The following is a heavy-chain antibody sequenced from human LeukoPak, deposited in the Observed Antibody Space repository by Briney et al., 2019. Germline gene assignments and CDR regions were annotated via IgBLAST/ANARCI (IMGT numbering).Heavy chain of an antibody. Sequence: PSETLSLTCTVSGGSISSGSYYWSWIRQPAGKGLEWIGRIYTSGSTNYNPSLKSRVTISVDTSKNQFSLKLSSVTAADTAVYYCARGGIVATINYFDYWGQGTLVTVSS. V-gene: IGHV4-61*02. CDR3: ARGGIVATINYFDY. D-gene: IGHD5-12*01. CDR1: GGSISSGSYY. J-gene: IGHJ4*02. CDR2: IYTSGST.